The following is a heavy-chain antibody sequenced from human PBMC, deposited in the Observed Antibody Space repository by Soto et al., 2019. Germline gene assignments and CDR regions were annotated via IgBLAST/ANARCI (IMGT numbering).Heavy chain of an antibody. J-gene: IGHJ3*01. Sequence: QVQLQESGPGLVKPSQTLSLTCTVSGGSISSGGYYWSWIRQHPGKGLEWIGYIYYSGSTYYNPSLKIRVTVSVDTSNNQCSLKLGSVTAADTAVYYCARDLYGDYVVGFDLWGQGTMVTVSS. V-gene: IGHV4-31*03. CDR2: IYYSGST. CDR3: ARDLYGDYVVGFDL. D-gene: IGHD4-17*01. CDR1: GGSISSGGYY.